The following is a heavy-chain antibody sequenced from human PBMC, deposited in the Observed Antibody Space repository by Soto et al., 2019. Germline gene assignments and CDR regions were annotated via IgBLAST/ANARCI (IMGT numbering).Heavy chain of an antibody. CDR2: IYYSGST. D-gene: IGHD1-1*01. V-gene: IGHV4-31*03. CDR1: GGSISSGGYY. Sequence: PSETLSLTCTVSGGSISSGGYYWSWIRQHPGKGLEWIGYIYYSGSTYYNPSLKSRVTISVDTSKNQFSLKLSSVTAADTAVYYCARAPGVLTGTDNWFAPWGQGTPVTVSS. J-gene: IGHJ5*02. CDR3: ARAPGVLTGTDNWFAP.